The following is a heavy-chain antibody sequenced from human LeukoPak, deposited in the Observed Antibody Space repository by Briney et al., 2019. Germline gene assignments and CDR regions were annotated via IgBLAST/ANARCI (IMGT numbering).Heavy chain of an antibody. CDR3: ARVGLYYDSSDAFDI. CDR2: VNPNIGDT. V-gene: IGHV1-2*02. D-gene: IGHD3-22*01. J-gene: IGHJ3*02. CDR1: GYTFTGYY. Sequence: ASVKVSCKASGYTFTGYYLHWVRQAPGQGLEWMGWVNPNIGDTNYAQRFQGRVTMTRDTSISTAYMELNRLRSDDTAVYYCARVGLYYDSSDAFDIWGQGTMATVSS.